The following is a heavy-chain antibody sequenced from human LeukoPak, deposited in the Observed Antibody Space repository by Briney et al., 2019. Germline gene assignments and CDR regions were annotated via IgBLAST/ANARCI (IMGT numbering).Heavy chain of an antibody. J-gene: IGHJ4*02. Sequence: SETLSLTCTVSGGSVSSGSHYWSWIRQPPGRGLEWIGHIYYIGSTNYNPSLKSRVTISVDTSKNQFSLKLSSVTAADTAVYYCAREYSYAYLDYWGQGTLVTVSS. V-gene: IGHV4-61*01. CDR2: IYYIGST. D-gene: IGHD5-18*01. CDR3: AREYSYAYLDY. CDR1: GGSVSSGSHY.